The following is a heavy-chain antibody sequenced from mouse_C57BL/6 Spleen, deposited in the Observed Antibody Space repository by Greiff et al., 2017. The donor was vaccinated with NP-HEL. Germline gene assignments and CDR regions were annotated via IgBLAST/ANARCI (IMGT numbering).Heavy chain of an antibody. CDR1: GYTFTDYE. V-gene: IGHV1-15*01. J-gene: IGHJ4*01. CDR2: IDPETGGT. Sequence: VKLMESGAELVRPGASVTLSCKASGYTFTDYEMHWVKQTPVHGLEWIGAIDPETGGTAYNQKFKGKAILTADKSSSTAYMELRSLTSEDSAVYYCTTTVVADYYAMDYWGQGTSVTVSS. CDR3: TTTVVADYYAMDY. D-gene: IGHD1-1*01.